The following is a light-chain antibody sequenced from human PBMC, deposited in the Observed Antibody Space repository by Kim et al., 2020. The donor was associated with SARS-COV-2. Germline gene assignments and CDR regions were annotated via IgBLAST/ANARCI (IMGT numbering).Light chain of an antibody. CDR3: QKYDGAPWT. CDR2: DAS. J-gene: IGKJ1*01. CDR1: QDIGNY. V-gene: IGKV1-27*01. Sequence: ASLGDRVPFTCRASQDIGNYLAWYQQKPGKIPNLLNYDASTLQYGVATRFSGSGAGTDFTLTISSLKPEDIATYYCQKYDGAPWTFGQGTKVDIK.